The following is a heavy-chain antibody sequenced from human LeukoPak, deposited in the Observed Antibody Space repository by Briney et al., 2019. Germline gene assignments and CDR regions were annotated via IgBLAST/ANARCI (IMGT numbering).Heavy chain of an antibody. CDR3: AKDVDYAGSLGIDY. CDR2: MRFDEAKR. V-gene: IGHV3-30*02. Sequence: GGSLRLSCAASGFTFSSFGMHWVRQAPGKGLEWVTFMRFDEAKRFYADSVKGRFTISRDNSENTLYLQMSSLRPEDTAVYYCAKDVDYAGSLGIDYWGQGTLVTVSP. CDR1: GFTFSSFG. J-gene: IGHJ4*02. D-gene: IGHD2-2*01.